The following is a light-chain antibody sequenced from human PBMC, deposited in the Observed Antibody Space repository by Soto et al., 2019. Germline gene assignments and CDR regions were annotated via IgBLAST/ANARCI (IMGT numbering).Light chain of an antibody. V-gene: IGKV3D-20*02. CDR1: QSVSNNY. CDR3: QHRMNWPLT. Sequence: EIVLTQSPGTLSLSPGERATLSCRASQSVSNNYLAWYQQKPGQAPRLLIYGASNRATGIPDRFTGSGSETDFTLTISSLEPEDFAVYYCQHRMNWPLTFGQGTLLEIK. J-gene: IGKJ5*01. CDR2: GAS.